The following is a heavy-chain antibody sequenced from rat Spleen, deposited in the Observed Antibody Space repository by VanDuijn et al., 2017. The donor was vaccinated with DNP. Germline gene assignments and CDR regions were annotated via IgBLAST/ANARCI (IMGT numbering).Heavy chain of an antibody. J-gene: IGHJ2*01. D-gene: IGHD1-2*01. CDR1: GFSLTSYN. V-gene: IGHV2-30*01. Sequence: QVQLKESGPGLLQPSQTLSLTCTVSGFSLTSYNVHWGRHATGKGVEWMGVIWTGGSTDYKSALKSRLSITRDTSKSQVFLKMNSLQPEGMSTYYCVRADYSTYILVDYWGQGVIVTVSS. CDR3: VRADYSTYILVDY. CDR2: IWTGGST.